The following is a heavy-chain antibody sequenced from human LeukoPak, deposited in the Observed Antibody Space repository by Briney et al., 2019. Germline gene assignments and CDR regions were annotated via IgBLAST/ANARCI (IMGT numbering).Heavy chain of an antibody. CDR3: ASSYDFWSGYSV. Sequence: VSVKVSCKASGGTFSSYAISWVRQAPGQGLEWMGWISAYNGNTNYAQKLQGRVTMTTDTSTSTAYMELRSLRSDDTAVYYCASSYDFWSGYSVWGQGTTVTVSS. D-gene: IGHD3-3*01. CDR2: ISAYNGNT. J-gene: IGHJ6*02. CDR1: GGTFSSYA. V-gene: IGHV1-18*01.